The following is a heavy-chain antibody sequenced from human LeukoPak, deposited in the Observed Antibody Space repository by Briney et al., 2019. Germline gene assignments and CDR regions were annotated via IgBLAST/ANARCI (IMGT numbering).Heavy chain of an antibody. D-gene: IGHD6-19*01. CDR2: IIPIFGTA. J-gene: IGHJ2*01. Sequence: SVKVSCKASGGTFSSYAISWVRQAPGQGLEWMGGIIPIFGTANYAQKFQGRVTITADKSTSTAYMELSSLRSDDTAIYFCARGSSGWYVYFDLWGRGTLVTVSS. CDR3: ARGSSGWYVYFDL. V-gene: IGHV1-69*06. CDR1: GGTFSSYA.